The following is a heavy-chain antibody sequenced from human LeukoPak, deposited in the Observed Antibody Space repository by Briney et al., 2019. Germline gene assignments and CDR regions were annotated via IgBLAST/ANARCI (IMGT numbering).Heavy chain of an antibody. V-gene: IGHV3-64D*09. D-gene: IGHD6-19*01. CDR2: IRGTGGST. CDR3: VNGGVAVARY. Sequence: QSGGSLRLSCSASGFTFSNYAMHWVRQAPGKGLEYVSAIRGTGGSTYYADSVKGRFTISRDNSKNTLFLQMSSLRPEDTAVYYCVNGGVAVARYWGQGTLVTVSS. CDR1: GFTFSNYA. J-gene: IGHJ4*02.